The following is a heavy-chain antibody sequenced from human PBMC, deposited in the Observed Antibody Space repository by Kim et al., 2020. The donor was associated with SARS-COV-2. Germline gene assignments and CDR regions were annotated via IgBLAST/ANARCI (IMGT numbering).Heavy chain of an antibody. CDR2: ISSSIRTI. J-gene: IGHJ4*02. CDR3: AREVASSRPDYYYDY. D-gene: IGHD5-12*01. V-gene: IGHV3-48*03. Sequence: GGSLRLSCVASGFTFSSYELNWVRQAPGKGLEWVSYISSSIRTIYYADSVKGRFTISRDNAKNSLYLQMNSLKAEDTAIYYCAREVASSRPDYYYDYWGQGTVVTLP. CDR1: GFTFSSYE.